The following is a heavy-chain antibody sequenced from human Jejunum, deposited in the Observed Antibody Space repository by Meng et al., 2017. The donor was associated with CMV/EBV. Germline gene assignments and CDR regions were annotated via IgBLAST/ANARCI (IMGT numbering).Heavy chain of an antibody. CDR2: IIPIFGKV. CDR3: ARHYDFRNWFDP. J-gene: IGHJ5*02. CDR1: GGSLKAFA. V-gene: IGHV1-69*06. Sequence: KVSGGSLKAFAITWVRQAPGQGLEWMGGIIPIFGKVTYAQKFQGRLTITADKSTLTAYMDLSNLKSDDTAMYYCARHYDFRNWFDPWGQGTLVTVSS. D-gene: IGHD3-3*01.